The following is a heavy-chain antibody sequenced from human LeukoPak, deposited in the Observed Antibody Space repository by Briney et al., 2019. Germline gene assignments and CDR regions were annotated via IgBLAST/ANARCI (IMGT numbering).Heavy chain of an antibody. J-gene: IGHJ3*02. CDR2: IYHGGST. CDR3: ASLGVVPGAIPDAFDI. CDR1: GYSISSGYY. Sequence: SETLSLTCAVSGYSISSGYYWGWIRQPPGKGLEWIGRIYHGGSTFYNPSLKSRVAISADTSKNQFSLKLSSVTAADTAVYYCASLGVVPGAIPDAFDIWGQGTMVIVPS. D-gene: IGHD2-2*02. V-gene: IGHV4-38-2*01.